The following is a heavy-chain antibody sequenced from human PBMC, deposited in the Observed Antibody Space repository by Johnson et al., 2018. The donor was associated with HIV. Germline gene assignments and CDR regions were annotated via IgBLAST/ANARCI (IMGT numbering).Heavy chain of an antibody. CDR3: ARDGIAAEPKWDAFDI. CDR2: ISYDGSKK. V-gene: IGHV3-30-3*01. D-gene: IGHD6-13*01. J-gene: IGHJ3*02. CDR1: GFTFSSYA. Sequence: QVQLVESGGGVVQPGRSLRLSCAASGFTFSSYAVQWVRQAPDKGLEWVAVISYDGSKKYYADSVRGRFTISRDNAKNSLYLQMNSLRAEDTAVYYCARDGIAAEPKWDAFDIWGQGTMVTVSS.